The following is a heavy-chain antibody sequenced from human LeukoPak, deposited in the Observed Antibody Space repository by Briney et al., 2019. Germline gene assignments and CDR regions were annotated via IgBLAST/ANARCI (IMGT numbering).Heavy chain of an antibody. CDR3: AREGRGATSAFDI. Sequence: GGSLRLSCAASGFTFSSYSMNWVRQAPGKGLEWVSSISSSSSYIYYADSVKGRFTISRDNAKNPLYLQMNSLRAEDTAVYYCAREGRGATSAFDIWGQGTMVTVSS. CDR1: GFTFSSYS. D-gene: IGHD1-26*01. J-gene: IGHJ3*02. V-gene: IGHV3-21*01. CDR2: ISSSSSYI.